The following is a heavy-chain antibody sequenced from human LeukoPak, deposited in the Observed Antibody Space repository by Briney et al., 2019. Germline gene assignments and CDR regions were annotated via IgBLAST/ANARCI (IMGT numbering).Heavy chain of an antibody. Sequence: ASVKVSCKASGGTFSSYAISWVRQAPGQGLEWMGRINPNSGGTNYAQKFQGRVTMTRDTSISTAYMELSRLRSDDTAVHYCARDRRDGYNEFDYWGQGTLVTVTS. CDR3: ARDRRDGYNEFDY. J-gene: IGHJ4*02. CDR2: INPNSGGT. D-gene: IGHD5-24*01. CDR1: GGTFSSYA. V-gene: IGHV1-2*06.